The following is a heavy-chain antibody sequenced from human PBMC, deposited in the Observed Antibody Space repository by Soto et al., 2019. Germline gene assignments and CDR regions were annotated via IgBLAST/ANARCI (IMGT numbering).Heavy chain of an antibody. CDR2: ISSDGSNK. CDR3: ASLGYCTSTSCQTRYYYYGMDV. Sequence: QVQLVESGGGVVQPGRSLRLSCAASGFTFSNYGMHWVRQAPGKGLEWVAVISSDGSNKYYADSVKGRFTISRDNSRNTLYLRMNSLRAEDTAVYYCASLGYCTSTSCQTRYYYYGMDVWGQGTAVTVSS. CDR1: GFTFSNYG. D-gene: IGHD2-2*01. J-gene: IGHJ6*02. V-gene: IGHV3-30*03.